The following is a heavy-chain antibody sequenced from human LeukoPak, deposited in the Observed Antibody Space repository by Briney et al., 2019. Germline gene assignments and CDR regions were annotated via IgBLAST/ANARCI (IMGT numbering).Heavy chain of an antibody. J-gene: IGHJ3*02. CDR1: GFTFSNTW. CDR3: ARAVVVTARGAFDI. Sequence: LRLSCTASGFTFSNTWMNWVRQAPGKGLEWIGYIYYSGSTYYNPSLKSRVTISVDTSKNQFSLKLSSVTAADTAVYYCARAVVVTARGAFDIWGQGTVVTVSS. CDR2: IYYSGST. D-gene: IGHD2-21*02. V-gene: IGHV4-30-4*08.